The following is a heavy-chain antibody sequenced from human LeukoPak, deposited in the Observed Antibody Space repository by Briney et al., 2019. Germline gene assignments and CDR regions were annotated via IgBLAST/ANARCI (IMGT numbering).Heavy chain of an antibody. CDR1: GYTFTGYY. Sequence: ASVKVSCKASGYTFTGYYMHWVRQAPGQGLEWMGWINPNSGGTNYAQKFQGGVTMTRDTSISTAYMELSRLRSDDTAVYYCARDGDLAYCGGDCYSFDYWGQGTLVTVSS. CDR2: INPNSGGT. CDR3: ARDGDLAYCGGDCYSFDY. V-gene: IGHV1-2*02. J-gene: IGHJ4*02. D-gene: IGHD2-21*02.